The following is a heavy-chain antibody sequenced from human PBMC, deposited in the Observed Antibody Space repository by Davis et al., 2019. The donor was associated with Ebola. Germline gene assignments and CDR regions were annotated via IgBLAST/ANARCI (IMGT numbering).Heavy chain of an antibody. V-gene: IGHV1-46*01. Sequence: ASVKVSCKASGYTFTSYYMHWVRQAPGQGLEWMGIINPSGGSTSYAQKFQGRVTMTRDTSTSTVYMELSSLRSEDTAVYYCARDRRVYDFWSGYYEGYFDYWGQGTLVTVSS. CDR3: ARDRRVYDFWSGYYEGYFDY. CDR2: INPSGGST. D-gene: IGHD3-3*01. J-gene: IGHJ4*02. CDR1: GYTFTSYY.